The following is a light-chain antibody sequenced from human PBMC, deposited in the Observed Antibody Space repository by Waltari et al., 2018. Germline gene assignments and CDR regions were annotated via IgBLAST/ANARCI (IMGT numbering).Light chain of an antibody. J-gene: IGLJ1*01. Sequence: YELTPPPSVSVSPGPAANIACPGDDVGHKYTSWFQQKPGHSPVLVIFEDNKRPPGIPERFSASNSGNIATLTISETQPMDEADYYCQAWDSGTGVFGTGTKVTVL. CDR3: QAWDSGTGV. CDR1: DVGHKY. V-gene: IGLV3-1*01. CDR2: EDN.